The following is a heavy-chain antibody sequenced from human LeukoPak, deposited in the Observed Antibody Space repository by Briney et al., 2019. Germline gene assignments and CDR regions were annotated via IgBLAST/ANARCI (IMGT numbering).Heavy chain of an antibody. Sequence: ASVKVSCKASGGTFSSYAISWVRQAPGQGLEWMGRIIPIFGTANYAQKFQGRVTITTDESTSTAYMELSSLRSEDTAVYYCARDMVRGAGAFDIWGQGTMVTVSS. CDR2: IIPIFGTA. J-gene: IGHJ3*02. D-gene: IGHD3-10*01. V-gene: IGHV1-69*05. CDR3: ARDMVRGAGAFDI. CDR1: GGTFSSYA.